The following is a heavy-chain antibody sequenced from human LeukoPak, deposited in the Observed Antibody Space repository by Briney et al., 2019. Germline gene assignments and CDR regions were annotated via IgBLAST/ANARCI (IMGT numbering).Heavy chain of an antibody. D-gene: IGHD4-17*01. Sequence: GGSLRLYCAASGFTFSNYVMHWVRQPPGKGLEWVSLIRYDGSSKYYADSVRGRITISRDNSKNTLYLQMNSLRAEDTAVYYCARYSGNYGLDYWGQGTLVTVSS. J-gene: IGHJ4*02. CDR1: GFTFSNYV. CDR2: IRYDGSSK. V-gene: IGHV3-30*02. CDR3: ARYSGNYGLDY.